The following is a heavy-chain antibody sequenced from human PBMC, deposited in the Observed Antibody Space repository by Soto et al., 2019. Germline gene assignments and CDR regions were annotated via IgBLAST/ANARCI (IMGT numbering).Heavy chain of an antibody. V-gene: IGHV3-23*01. CDR2: ITATGDRT. CDR1: GFRFSSYS. CDR3: ATMNGYFEY. Sequence: PGGSLRLSGAASGFRFSSYSMSWVRQTPGKGLEWVAAITATGDRTYYADCVTGRFTISRDNSKKTHYLQMTSLRAEDTAMYYCATMNGYFEYWGQGTPVTVSS. J-gene: IGHJ4*02. D-gene: IGHD3-22*01.